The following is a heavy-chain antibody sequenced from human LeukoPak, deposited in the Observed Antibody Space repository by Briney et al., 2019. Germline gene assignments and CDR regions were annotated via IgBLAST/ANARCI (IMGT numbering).Heavy chain of an antibody. J-gene: IGHJ4*02. V-gene: IGHV3-23*01. CDR3: AKQEAPPGSAY. CDR2: ISGSGGST. Sequence: GGSLRLSCAASGFTVSSNYMSWVRQAPGKGLEWVSAISGSGGSTYYADSVKGRFTISRDNSKNTLYLQMNSLRAEDTAVYYCAKQEAPPGSAYWGQGTLVTVSS. D-gene: IGHD3-10*01. CDR1: GFTVSSNY.